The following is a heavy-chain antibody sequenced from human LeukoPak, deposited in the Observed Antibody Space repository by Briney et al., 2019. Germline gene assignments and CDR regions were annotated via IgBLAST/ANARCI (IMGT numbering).Heavy chain of an antibody. CDR1: GGSISSYY. J-gene: IGHJ4*02. D-gene: IGHD3-22*01. V-gene: IGHV4-59*01. Sequence: PSETLSLTCTVSGGSISSYYWSWIRQPPGKGLGWIGYIYYSGSTNYNPSLKSRVTISVDTSKNQFSLKLSSVTAADTAVYYCAREVYDSSVFDYWGQGTLVTVSS. CDR3: AREVYDSSVFDY. CDR2: IYYSGST.